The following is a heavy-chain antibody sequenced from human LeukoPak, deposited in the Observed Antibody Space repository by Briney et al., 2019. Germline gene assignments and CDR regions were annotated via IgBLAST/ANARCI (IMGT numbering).Heavy chain of an antibody. CDR3: ARELEDCSSTSCYTGLVDY. CDR1: GGSISSASYY. V-gene: IGHV4-61*02. CDR2: IYTSGST. D-gene: IGHD2-2*02. Sequence: SQTLSLTCTVSGGSISSASYYWSWIRQPAGKGLEWIGRIYTSGSTNYNPSLKSRVTISVDTSKNQFSLKLSSVTAADTAVYYCARELEDCSSTSCYTGLVDYWGQGTLVTVSS. J-gene: IGHJ4*02.